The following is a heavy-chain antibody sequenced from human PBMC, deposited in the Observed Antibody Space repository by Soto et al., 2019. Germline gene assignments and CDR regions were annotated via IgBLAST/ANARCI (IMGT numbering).Heavy chain of an antibody. D-gene: IGHD4-17*01. V-gene: IGHV3-7*05. J-gene: IGHJ4*02. CDR3: ARQTTFDY. CDR2: IKQDGSEK. CDR1: GGTFSNYW. Sequence: GLSMRLSWAAAGGTFSNYWSSWVRQAPGKGLEWVANIKQDGSEKYYVDSVKGRFTISRDNAMNSLYLQMNSLRAKDTAVYYCARQTTFDYWGQGTLVTVSS.